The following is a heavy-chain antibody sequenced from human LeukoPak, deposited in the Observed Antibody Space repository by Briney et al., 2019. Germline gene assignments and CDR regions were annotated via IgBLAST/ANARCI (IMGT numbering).Heavy chain of an antibody. J-gene: IGHJ4*02. D-gene: IGHD2-21*01. CDR1: GFAVSSNY. CDR2: IYSGGTT. CDR3: AKAPVTTCSGAYCYPFDY. Sequence: GRSLRLSCAASGFAVSSNYMSWVGQAPGKGLEWVSVIYSGGTTFHADAVKGLFTISRDNSKHTLYLQMNRLRAEDAAVYYCAKAPVTTCSGAYCYPFDYWGQGTLVTVSS. V-gene: IGHV3-53*01.